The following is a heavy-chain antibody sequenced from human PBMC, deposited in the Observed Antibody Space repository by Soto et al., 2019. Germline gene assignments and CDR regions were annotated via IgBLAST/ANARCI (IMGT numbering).Heavy chain of an antibody. J-gene: IGHJ5*02. CDR2: IRSKANNYAT. CDR1: GFTFSDSP. Sequence: EVQLVESGGGLVQPGGSLKLSCTASGFTFSDSPMHWVRQASGKGLEWVGRIRSKANNYATAYGASVKGRFTISRDDSKNTAYLQMNSLKTEDAAVYYCTSHSPEDMRRTWGQGTLVTASS. D-gene: IGHD2-15*01. CDR3: TSHSPEDMRRT. V-gene: IGHV3-73*02.